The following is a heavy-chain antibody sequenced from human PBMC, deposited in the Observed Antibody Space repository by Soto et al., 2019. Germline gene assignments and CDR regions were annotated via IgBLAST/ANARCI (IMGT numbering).Heavy chain of an antibody. CDR2: IFFNGGA. V-gene: IGHV4-39*01. CDR3: ARQARSYFGPGWFET. CDR1: GGSLNSPDYY. J-gene: IGHJ5*02. Sequence: PSETLSLTCTVSGGSLNSPDYYWAWIRQPPGEVLEWIGSIFFNGGAYYTPSLESRVTISVDTSKQSLSLRLRSVTAADTAVYYCARQARSYFGPGWFETWGQGALVTVSS. D-gene: IGHD2-15*01.